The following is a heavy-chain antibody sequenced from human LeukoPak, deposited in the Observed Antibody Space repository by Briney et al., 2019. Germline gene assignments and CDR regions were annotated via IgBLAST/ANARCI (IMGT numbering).Heavy chain of an antibody. CDR2: INHSGST. CDR1: GGSFSGYY. Sequence: PSETLSLTCAVYGGSFSGYYWSWIRQPPGKGLEWLGEINHSGSTNYNPCLKSRVTISVDTTKNQFSLKLSSVTAADTAVYYCAATMVRGLDKAFDIWGQGTMVTVSS. CDR3: AATMVRGLDKAFDI. V-gene: IGHV4-34*01. J-gene: IGHJ3*02. D-gene: IGHD3-10*01.